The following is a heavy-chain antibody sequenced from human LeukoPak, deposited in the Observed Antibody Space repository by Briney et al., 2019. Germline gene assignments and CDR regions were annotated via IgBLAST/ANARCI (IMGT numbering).Heavy chain of an antibody. CDR3: ARDQYYDSKGWFDP. CDR1: GGTFTSYA. D-gene: IGHD3-22*01. Sequence: ASVKVSCKLSGGTFTSYAITWVRQAPGQGLEWMGWIHTYNGHTNYAQKLQGRVTMTTDTSTSTAYMELRSLRSDDTAVYYCARDQYYDSKGWFDPWGQGTLVTVSS. V-gene: IGHV1-18*01. CDR2: IHTYNGHT. J-gene: IGHJ5*02.